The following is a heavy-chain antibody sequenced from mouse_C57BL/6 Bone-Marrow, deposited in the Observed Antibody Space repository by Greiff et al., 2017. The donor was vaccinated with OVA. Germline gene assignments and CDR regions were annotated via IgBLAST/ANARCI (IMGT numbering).Heavy chain of an antibody. J-gene: IGHJ2*01. Sequence: QVQLKESGPELVKPGASVKISCKASGYAFSSSWMNWVKQRPGKGLEWIGRIYPGDGDTNYNGKFKGKATLTADKSSSTAYMQLSSLTSEDSAVYFCARKTYYSNYYYFDYWGQGTTLTVSS. CDR3: ARKTYYSNYYYFDY. D-gene: IGHD2-5*01. CDR2: IYPGDGDT. CDR1: GYAFSSSW. V-gene: IGHV1-82*01.